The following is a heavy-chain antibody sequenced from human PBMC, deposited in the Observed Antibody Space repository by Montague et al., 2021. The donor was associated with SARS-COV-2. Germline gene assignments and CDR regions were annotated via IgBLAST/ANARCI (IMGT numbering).Heavy chain of an antibody. CDR3: AREIYTGASYYY. D-gene: IGHD7-27*01. J-gene: IGHJ4*02. V-gene: IGHV3-11*01. Sequence: SLRLPCAASGFTFSDYYMAWIRQAPGKGLEWIADINKGGYGTHYADSLRGRFTISRDNAKNSLYLQMNSLRDEDTAVYFCAREIYTGASYYYWGQGALVTVSS. CDR2: INKGGYGT. CDR1: GFTFSDYY.